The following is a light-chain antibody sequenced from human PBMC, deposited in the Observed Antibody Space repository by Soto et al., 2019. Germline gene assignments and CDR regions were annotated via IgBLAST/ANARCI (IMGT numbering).Light chain of an antibody. CDR1: QSVLFNTNNQNY. V-gene: IGKV4-1*01. Sequence: DIVMTQSPDSLAMSLGERATINCKPSQSVLFNTNNQNYLAWYQQKPGQPPKLLISWASTRESGVPDRFSGSGSGTDFTHTISRLQAEDVAVYYCQQYYSSPWTFGQGTKVDIK. CDR2: WAS. CDR3: QQYYSSPWT. J-gene: IGKJ1*01.